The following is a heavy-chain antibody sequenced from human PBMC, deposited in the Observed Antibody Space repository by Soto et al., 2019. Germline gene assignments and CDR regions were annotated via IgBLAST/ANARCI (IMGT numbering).Heavy chain of an antibody. CDR2: IIPIFGTA. CDR3: ARGVIVATFGEGGEDYYYYGMDV. V-gene: IGHV1-69*06. Sequence: AASVKVSCKASGGTFSSYAISWVRQAPGQGLEWMGGIIPIFGTANYAQKFQGRVTITADKSTSTAYMELSSLRSEDTAVYYCARGVIVATFGEGGEDYYYYGMDVWGQGTTVTVSS. J-gene: IGHJ6*02. CDR1: GGTFSSYA. D-gene: IGHD5-12*01.